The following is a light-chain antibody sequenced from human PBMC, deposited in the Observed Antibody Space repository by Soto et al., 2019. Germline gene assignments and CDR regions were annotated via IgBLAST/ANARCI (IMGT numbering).Light chain of an antibody. CDR3: QQYYSLPVT. V-gene: IGKV4-1*01. CDR2: WAS. CDR1: QSVSTNPKNY. J-gene: IGKJ4*01. Sequence: DIVMTPSPESLAVSLGERATINCKSIQSVSTNPKNYLTWYQLKPGQPPKLLIYWASTRDSGVPDRFSGSGSGTDFSLTISSLQAEDVAVYYGQQYYSLPVTFGGGTKVEIK.